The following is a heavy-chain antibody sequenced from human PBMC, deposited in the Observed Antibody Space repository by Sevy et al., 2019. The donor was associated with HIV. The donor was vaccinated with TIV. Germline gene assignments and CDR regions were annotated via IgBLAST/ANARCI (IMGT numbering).Heavy chain of an antibody. J-gene: IGHJ4*02. CDR1: GFTFSSYS. CDR2: ISGLNNYI. D-gene: IGHD6-19*01. Sequence: GGSLRLSCAASGFTFSSYSMNWVRQAPGKGLEWVSYISGLNNYIYYADSVRGRFTISRDNAKNSLYLQMNSLRAEDTAVYYCARGASSGWDYFDYWGQGTVVTVSS. CDR3: ARGASSGWDYFDY. V-gene: IGHV3-21*01.